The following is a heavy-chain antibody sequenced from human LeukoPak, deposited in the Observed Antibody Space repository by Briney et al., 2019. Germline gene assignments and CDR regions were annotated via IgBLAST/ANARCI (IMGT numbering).Heavy chain of an antibody. V-gene: IGHV1-46*01. Sequence: ASVKVSCKASGYTFTSYYMHWVRQAPGQGLEWMGIINPSGGSTSYAQKFQGRVTMTRDTSTSTVYMELSSLRSEDTAVYYCARDHYDSSGYYPTDAFGIWGQGTMVTVSS. J-gene: IGHJ3*02. D-gene: IGHD3-22*01. CDR3: ARDHYDSSGYYPTDAFGI. CDR1: GYTFTSYY. CDR2: INPSGGST.